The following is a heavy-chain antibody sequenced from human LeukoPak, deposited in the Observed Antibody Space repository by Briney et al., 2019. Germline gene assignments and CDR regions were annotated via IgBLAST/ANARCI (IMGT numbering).Heavy chain of an antibody. J-gene: IGHJ5*02. CDR1: GFTFSSYS. CDR2: ISSSSSYI. D-gene: IGHD2-15*01. Sequence: GGSLRLSCAASGFTFSSYSMNWVRQAPGKGLEWVSSISSSSSYIYYADSVKGRFTISRDNSKNTLYLQMNSLRAEDTAVYYCATLPCSGGSCYWEWFDPWGQGTLVTVSS. V-gene: IGHV3-21*04. CDR3: ATLPCSGGSCYWEWFDP.